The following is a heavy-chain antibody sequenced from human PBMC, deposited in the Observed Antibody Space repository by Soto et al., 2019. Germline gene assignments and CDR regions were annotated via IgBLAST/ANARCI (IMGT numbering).Heavy chain of an antibody. Sequence: GKGLEWVGRIKSKTDGGTTDYAAPVKGRFTISRDDSKNTLYLQMNSLKTEDTAVYYCTTEDVSSITIFGVVIIPRDGMDVWGQGTTVTVSS. V-gene: IGHV3-15*07. CDR3: TTEDVSSITIFGVVIIPRDGMDV. J-gene: IGHJ6*02. CDR2: IKSKTDGGTT. D-gene: IGHD3-3*01.